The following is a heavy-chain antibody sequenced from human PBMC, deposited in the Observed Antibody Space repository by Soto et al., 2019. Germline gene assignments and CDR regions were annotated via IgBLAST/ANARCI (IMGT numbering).Heavy chain of an antibody. D-gene: IGHD6-19*01. Sequence: QVQLVESGGGVVQPGKSLRLSCAASGFAFSDYGMHWVRQTPGKGLEWVALISYDGIYEYYADSVKGRFTLSRDNSKNWLYLQMNSLSTGDTAIYYCANDGAVIAVTGHETFEIWGQGTMVTVSS. CDR1: GFAFSDYG. V-gene: IGHV3-30*18. CDR3: ANDGAVIAVTGHETFEI. CDR2: ISYDGIYE. J-gene: IGHJ3*02.